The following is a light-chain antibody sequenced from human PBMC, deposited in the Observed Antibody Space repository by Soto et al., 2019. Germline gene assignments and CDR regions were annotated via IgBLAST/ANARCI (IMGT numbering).Light chain of an antibody. J-gene: IGKJ1*01. CDR3: QQYSSYSRT. CDR2: KAS. V-gene: IGKV1-5*03. Sequence: DIQMTQSPSTLSASVGDRVTITCRASQSISSCLAWYQHKPGTAPKLLIYKASSLKSGVPSMFSGSGSGTEFALTVSSLQPNDFANYYCQQYSSYSRTFGQGTNVEI. CDR1: QSISSC.